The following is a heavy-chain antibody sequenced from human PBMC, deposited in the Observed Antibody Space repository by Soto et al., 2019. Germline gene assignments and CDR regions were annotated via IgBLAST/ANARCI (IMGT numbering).Heavy chain of an antibody. CDR1: AFIFSSYA. V-gene: IGHV3-23*01. D-gene: IGHD4-17*01. J-gene: IGHJ4*02. CDR2: ISASGHST. Sequence: EVQLLESGGALVQPGGSLRLSCAASAFIFSSYAMTWVRQAPGKGLEWVSTISASGHSTYYADSVKGRFTISRDNSKNTLYLQMNSLRAGDTAIYYCARSFGDYAWGQGTLVTVSS. CDR3: ARSFGDYA.